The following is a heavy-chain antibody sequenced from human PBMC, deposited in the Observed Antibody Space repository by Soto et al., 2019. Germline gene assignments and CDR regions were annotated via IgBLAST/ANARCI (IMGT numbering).Heavy chain of an antibody. CDR1: GGSFTSNNW. CDR3: ASRDPGTSVDY. Sequence: QVQLQESGPGLVKPSGTLSLTCAVSGGSFTSNNWWTWVRQPPGQGLEWIGEIYRTGSTNYNPSHKSRVTISLDKSENQFPLKVTSLTAADTAVYYCASRDPGTSVDYWGQGTLVTVAS. D-gene: IGHD1-7*01. CDR2: IYRTGST. V-gene: IGHV4-4*02. J-gene: IGHJ4*02.